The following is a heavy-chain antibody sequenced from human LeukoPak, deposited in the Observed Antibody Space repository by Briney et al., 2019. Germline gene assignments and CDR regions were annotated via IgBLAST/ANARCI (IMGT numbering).Heavy chain of an antibody. Sequence: GGSLRLSCAASEFSVGSNYMTWVRQAPGKGLEWVSSISSSSGYIYYADSVKGRFTISRDNAKNSLYLQMHSLRAEDTAVYYCARDLMGWDLHYFDYWGQGTLVTVSS. CDR3: ARDLMGWDLHYFDY. V-gene: IGHV3-21*01. D-gene: IGHD1-26*01. CDR1: EFSVGSNY. CDR2: ISSSSGYI. J-gene: IGHJ4*02.